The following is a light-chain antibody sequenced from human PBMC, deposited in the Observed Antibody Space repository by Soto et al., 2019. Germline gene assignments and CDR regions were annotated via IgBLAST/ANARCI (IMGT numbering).Light chain of an antibody. CDR2: TVT. Sequence: QSGLTQPRSVSGSPGQSVTISCTGTSSDVGRYNYVSWYQQHPGKAPTLMIYTVTKRPSGVPDRFSGSKSGNTASLTISGLQAEDEADYYCCSYAGSYTLVFGGGTKLTVL. CDR3: CSYAGSYTLV. J-gene: IGLJ3*02. V-gene: IGLV2-11*01. CDR1: SSDVGRYNY.